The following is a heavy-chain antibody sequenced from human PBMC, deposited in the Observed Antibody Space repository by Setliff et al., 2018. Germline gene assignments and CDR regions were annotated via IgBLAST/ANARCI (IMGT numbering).Heavy chain of an antibody. Sequence: ASVKVSCKASGYTFSGYYMHWVRQAPGQGLEWMGRINPNSGGTNYAQKFQGRVTMTRDTSISTAYMELSRLRSDDTAVYYCARVKAPALYYYMDVWGKGTTVTV. J-gene: IGHJ6*03. CDR1: GYTFSGYY. CDR2: INPNSGGT. V-gene: IGHV1-2*06. D-gene: IGHD3-16*02. CDR3: ARVKAPALYYYMDV.